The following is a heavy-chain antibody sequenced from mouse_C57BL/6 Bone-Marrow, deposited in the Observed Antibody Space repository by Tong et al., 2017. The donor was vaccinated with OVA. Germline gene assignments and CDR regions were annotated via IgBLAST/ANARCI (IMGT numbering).Heavy chain of an antibody. V-gene: IGHV5-2*01. CDR1: EYEFPSHD. J-gene: IGHJ4*01. CDR3: YYAMDY. CDR2: INSDGGST. Sequence: EVQLQESGGGLVQPGESLKLSCESNEYEFPSHDMSWVRKTPEKRLELVAAINSDGGSTYYPDTMERRFIISRDNAKNNLYLQMSHLKSEDTAMYSFYYAMDYWGQGTSVTVSS.